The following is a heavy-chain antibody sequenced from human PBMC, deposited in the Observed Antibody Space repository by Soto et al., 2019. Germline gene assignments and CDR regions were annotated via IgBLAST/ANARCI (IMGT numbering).Heavy chain of an antibody. D-gene: IGHD2-2*01. V-gene: IGHV1-2*04. J-gene: IGHJ3*02. CDR2: INPNSGGT. CDR3: ARDPHHIVVVPAAMPDDAFDI. Sequence: QVQLVQSGAEVKKPGASVKVSCKASGYTSTGYYMHWVRQAPGQGLEWMGWINPNSGGTNYAQKFQGWVTMTRDTSISTAYMELSRLRSDDTAVYYCARDPHHIVVVPAAMPDDAFDIWGQGTMVTVSS. CDR1: GYTSTGYY.